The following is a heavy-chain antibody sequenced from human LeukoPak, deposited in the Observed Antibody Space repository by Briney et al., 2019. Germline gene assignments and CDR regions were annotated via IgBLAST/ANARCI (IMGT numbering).Heavy chain of an antibody. Sequence: EASVKVSCKASGYTFTSYDINWVRQATGQGLEWMEWINPNSGNTGYAQKFQGRVTMTRNTSISTAYMELSSLRSEDTAVYYCARDVGYCTNGVCSRDAFDIWGQGTMVTVSS. CDR1: GYTFTSYD. V-gene: IGHV1-8*01. CDR2: INPNSGNT. CDR3: ARDVGYCTNGVCSRDAFDI. D-gene: IGHD2-8*01. J-gene: IGHJ3*02.